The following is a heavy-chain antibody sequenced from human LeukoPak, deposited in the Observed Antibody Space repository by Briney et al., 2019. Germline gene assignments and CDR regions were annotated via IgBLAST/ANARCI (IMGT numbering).Heavy chain of an antibody. V-gene: IGHV3-66*01. J-gene: IGHJ3*02. Sequence: GGSLRLSCAASGFTVSSNYMSWVRQAPGKGLEWVSVIYSGGSTYYADSVKGIFTISRDNSKNTLYLQMNSLRAEDTAVYYCARDARWSHAFDIWGQGTMVTVSS. CDR3: ARDARWSHAFDI. CDR2: IYSGGST. CDR1: GFTVSSNY. D-gene: IGHD2-15*01.